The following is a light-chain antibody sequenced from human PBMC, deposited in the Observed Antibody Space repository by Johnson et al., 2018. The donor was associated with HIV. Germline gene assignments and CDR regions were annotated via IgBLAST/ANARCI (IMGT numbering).Light chain of an antibody. CDR1: SSNIENYF. CDR3: GVWDASLSPHYV. CDR2: EDN. J-gene: IGLJ1*01. V-gene: IGLV1-51*02. Sequence: QSVLTQPPSVSAAPGQRVNISCSGNSSNIENYFVSWYQQLPGAAPRLLIYEDNNRPSGIPDRFSGSKSGASATLVITGLQTGDEADYYCGVWDASLSPHYVFGTGTTVIVL.